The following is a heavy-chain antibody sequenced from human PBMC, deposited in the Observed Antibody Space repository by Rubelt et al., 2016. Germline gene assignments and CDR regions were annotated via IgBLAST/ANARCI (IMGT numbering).Heavy chain of an antibody. CDR1: GGSFSGHS. V-gene: IGHV4-34*01. J-gene: IGHJ4*02. D-gene: IGHD1-26*01. CDR3: ARDPGPVFRWELDY. CDR2: INPSGST. Sequence: QVHLQQWGAGLLKPSETLSLSCAVYGGSFSGHSWSWIRQPPGKGLEWIGEINPSGSTNHNPSLKSRVTISLDTSKNQFSLKVNSVTAADTAVYYCARDPGPVFRWELDYWGQGTLVTVSS.